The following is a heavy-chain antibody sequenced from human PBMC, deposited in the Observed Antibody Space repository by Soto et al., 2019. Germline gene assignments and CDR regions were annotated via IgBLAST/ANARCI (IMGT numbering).Heavy chain of an antibody. CDR2: ISGSGGST. CDR3: AKGVTMACFDF. D-gene: IGHD3-10*01. V-gene: IGHV3-23*01. CDR1: GFTFSSYA. Sequence: EVQLLESGGGLVQPGGSLRLSCAASGFTFSSYAMSWVRQAPGKGLEWVSAISGSGGSTYYADSVKGRFTISRDNSKKPLSLQTNSLRAEDMAVYYCAKGVTMACFDFWGQGTLVTVSS. J-gene: IGHJ4*02.